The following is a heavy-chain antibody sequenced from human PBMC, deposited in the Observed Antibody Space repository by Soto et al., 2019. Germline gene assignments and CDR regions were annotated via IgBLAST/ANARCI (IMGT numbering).Heavy chain of an antibody. CDR2: IYYSGST. V-gene: IGHV4-39*01. Sequence: PSETLSLTCTVSGGSISSSSYYWGWIRQPPGKGLEWIGSIYYSGSTYYNPSLKSRVTISVDTSKNQFSLKLSSVTAADTAVYYCARRGSSSWYKSYRGGSYFDYWGQGTLVTSPQ. J-gene: IGHJ4*02. CDR1: GGSISSSSYY. D-gene: IGHD6-13*01. CDR3: ARRGSSSWYKSYRGGSYFDY.